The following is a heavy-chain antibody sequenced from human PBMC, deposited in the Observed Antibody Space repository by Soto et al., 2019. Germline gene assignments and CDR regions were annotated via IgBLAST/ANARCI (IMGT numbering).Heavy chain of an antibody. V-gene: IGHV1-46*01. D-gene: IGHD2-8*01. Sequence: ASVKVSCTASGYSFSNNFMHWVRHAPAQGLEWMGVINPTTGLTSNAQKFQGRITMTSDTSSSTAYMELSSLRSEDTAVYYSARALRNGYFYGMDIWGQGTTVTVSS. CDR2: INPTTGLT. CDR1: GYSFSNNF. J-gene: IGHJ6*02. CDR3: ARALRNGYFYGMDI.